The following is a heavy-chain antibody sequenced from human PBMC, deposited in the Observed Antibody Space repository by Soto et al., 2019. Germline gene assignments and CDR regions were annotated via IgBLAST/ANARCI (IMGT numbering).Heavy chain of an antibody. CDR3: ARGLYYYDIKWFDP. D-gene: IGHD3-22*01. CDR1: GGSISSYY. V-gene: IGHV4-59*01. J-gene: IGHJ5*02. CDR2: IYYSGST. Sequence: QVQLQESGPGLVKPSETLSLTCTVSGGSISSYYWSWIRQPPGKGLEWIGYIYYSGSTNYNPSLKRRVTVSVDTSKNQFSLKLSSVTAADTAVYYCARGLYYYDIKWFDPWGQGTLVTVSS.